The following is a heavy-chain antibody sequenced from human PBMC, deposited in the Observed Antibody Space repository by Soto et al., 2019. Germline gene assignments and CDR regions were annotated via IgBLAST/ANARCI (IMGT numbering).Heavy chain of an antibody. CDR2: TVPMLGTP. CDR3: ARNGTYSSSLSQYSGMDV. J-gene: IGHJ6*02. CDR1: GGTFDNFI. V-gene: IGHV1-69*13. D-gene: IGHD1-26*01. Sequence: SVKVSCKAAGGTFDNFIMNWGRQTPGRGLEWMGGTVPMLGTPTYAEKFKGRVTISATGSTSTMYMEVTSLRSEDTAIYYCARNGTYSSSLSQYSGMDVWGQGTTVTVSS.